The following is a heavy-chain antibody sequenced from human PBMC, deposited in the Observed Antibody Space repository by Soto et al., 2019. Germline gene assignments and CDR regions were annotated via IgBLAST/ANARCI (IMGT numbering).Heavy chain of an antibody. J-gene: IGHJ4*02. CDR2: ITSSGGST. CDR1: GFTLNTYS. CDR3: AKGFYGSGSYYNERAFDS. Sequence: PGGSLRLSCEVSGFTLNTYSMNWVRQAPGKGLEWVSFITSSGGSTYYADSVKGRFTISRDNPKNTIYLQMNSLRAEDTAVYYCAKGFYGSGSYYNERAFDSWGQGTLVTVSS. V-gene: IGHV3-23*01. D-gene: IGHD3-10*01.